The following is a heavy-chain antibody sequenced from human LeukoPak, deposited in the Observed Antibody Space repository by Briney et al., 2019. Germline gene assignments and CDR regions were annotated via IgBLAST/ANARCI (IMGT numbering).Heavy chain of an antibody. CDR2: ISGDGQKT. CDR3: AKERESDLWGLDH. V-gene: IGHV3-43*01. J-gene: IGHJ4*02. D-gene: IGHD2-21*01. Sequence: GGSLRLSCATSGFNFGDFPMHWVRQVPGKGLQWVSLISGDGQKTHYVYSVKGRFTISRDNSKNSLYLEMNSLTNDDSAIYYCAKERESDLWGLDHWGQGTLVTVSS. CDR1: GFNFGDFP.